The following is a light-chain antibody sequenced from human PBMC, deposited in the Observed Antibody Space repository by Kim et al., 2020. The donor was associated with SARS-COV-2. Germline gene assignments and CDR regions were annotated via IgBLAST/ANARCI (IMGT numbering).Light chain of an antibody. CDR3: QSADSSGTYV. CDR1: ALPKQY. J-gene: IGLJ1*01. V-gene: IGLV3-25*03. Sequence: VSVSPGQTARITCSGDALPKQYAYWYQQKPGQAPVLVIYKDSERPSGIPERFSGSSSGTTVTLTISGVQAEDEADYYCQSADSSGTYVFGTGTKVTVL. CDR2: KDS.